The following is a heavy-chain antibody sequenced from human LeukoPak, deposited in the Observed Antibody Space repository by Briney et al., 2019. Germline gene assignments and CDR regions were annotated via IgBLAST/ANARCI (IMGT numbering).Heavy chain of an antibody. CDR1: GFTFSSYS. J-gene: IGHJ4*02. V-gene: IGHV3-21*01. D-gene: IGHD5-12*01. CDR3: ARVWHIVATIGGSFDY. CDR2: ISSSSSYI. Sequence: AGGSLRLSCAASGFTFSSYSMNWVRQAPGKGLEWVSSISSSSSYIYYADSVKGRFTVSRDNAKNSLYLQMNSLRAEDTAVYYCARVWHIVATIGGSFDYWGQGTLVTVSS.